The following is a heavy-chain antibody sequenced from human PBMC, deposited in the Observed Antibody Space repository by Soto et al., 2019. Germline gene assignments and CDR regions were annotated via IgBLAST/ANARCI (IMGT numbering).Heavy chain of an antibody. CDR1: GGSISSSSYY. D-gene: IGHD6-6*01. J-gene: IGHJ6*02. CDR3: ARALLAARLPDGMDV. V-gene: IGHV4-39*01. CDR2: IYYSGST. Sequence: ASETLSLTCTVSGGSISSSSYYWGWIRQPPGKGLEWIGSIYYSGSTYYNPSLKSRVTISVDTSKNQFSLKLSSVTAADTAVYYCARALLAARLPDGMDVWGQGTTVTVSS.